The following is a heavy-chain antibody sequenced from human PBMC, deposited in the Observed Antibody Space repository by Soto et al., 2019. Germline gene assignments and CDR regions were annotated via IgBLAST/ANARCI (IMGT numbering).Heavy chain of an antibody. J-gene: IGHJ3*02. D-gene: IGHD3-9*01. V-gene: IGHV3-23*01. CDR3: AKPMYYDILTGYARAFDI. Sequence: EVQLLESGGGLVQPGGSLRLSCAASGFTFSSYAMSWVRQAPGKGLEWVSAISGSGGSTYYADSVKGRFTISRDNSKNKLYLQMNSLRAEDTAVYYCAKPMYYDILTGYARAFDIWGQGTMVTVSS. CDR1: GFTFSSYA. CDR2: ISGSGGST.